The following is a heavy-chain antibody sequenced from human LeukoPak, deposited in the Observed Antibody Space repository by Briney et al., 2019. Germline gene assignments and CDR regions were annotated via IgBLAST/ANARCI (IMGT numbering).Heavy chain of an antibody. CDR3: ARDWNYNYYYYGMDV. Sequence: GASVKVSCKASGYTFTNYGISWVGQAPGQGLEWMGWISVYNGNTNYAQKLQGRVTMTTDTSTTTAYMELRSLRSDDTAVYYCARDWNYNYYYYGMDVWGQGTTVTVSS. J-gene: IGHJ6*02. D-gene: IGHD1-1*01. V-gene: IGHV1-18*01. CDR2: ISVYNGNT. CDR1: GYTFTNYG.